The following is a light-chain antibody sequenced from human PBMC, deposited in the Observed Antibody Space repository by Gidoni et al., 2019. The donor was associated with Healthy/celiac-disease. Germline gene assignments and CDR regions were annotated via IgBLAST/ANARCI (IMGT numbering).Light chain of an antibody. J-gene: IGKJ1*01. Sequence: EIELTQSPGTLSLSPGERATLSCRASQSVSSSYLDWYQQQPGQAPRLLIYGASSRANGIPDRFSGSASGTDFTLTISRLEPEDFAVYYCQQYGSSPKTFGQGTKVEIK. CDR3: QQYGSSPKT. CDR2: GAS. V-gene: IGKV3-20*01. CDR1: QSVSSSY.